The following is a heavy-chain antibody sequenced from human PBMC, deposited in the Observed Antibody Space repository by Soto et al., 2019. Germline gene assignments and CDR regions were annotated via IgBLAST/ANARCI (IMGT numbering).Heavy chain of an antibody. V-gene: IGHV4-34*01. CDR3: ARGNPPPYYDFWSGYLNVYYYGMDV. D-gene: IGHD3-3*01. CDR1: GGSFSGYY. Sequence: SETLSLTCAVYGGSFSGYYWSWIRQPPGKXLEWIGEINHSGSTNYNPSLKSRVTISVDTSKNQFSLKLSSVTAADTAVYYCARGNPPPYYDFWSGYLNVYYYGMDVWGQGTTVTVSS. CDR2: INHSGST. J-gene: IGHJ6*02.